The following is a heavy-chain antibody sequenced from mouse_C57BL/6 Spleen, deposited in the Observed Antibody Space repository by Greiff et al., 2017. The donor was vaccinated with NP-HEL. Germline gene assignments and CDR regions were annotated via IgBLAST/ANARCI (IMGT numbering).Heavy chain of an antibody. CDR2: ISSGGSYT. V-gene: IGHV5-6*02. J-gene: IGHJ4*01. Sequence: EVKLVESGGDLVKPGGSLKLSCAASGFTFSSYGMSWVRQTPDKRLEWVATISSGGSYTYYPDSVKGRFTISRDNAKNTLYLQMSSLKSEDAAMYCCARPDSSGYVGAMDYWGQGTSVTVSS. D-gene: IGHD3-2*02. CDR3: ARPDSSGYVGAMDY. CDR1: GFTFSSYG.